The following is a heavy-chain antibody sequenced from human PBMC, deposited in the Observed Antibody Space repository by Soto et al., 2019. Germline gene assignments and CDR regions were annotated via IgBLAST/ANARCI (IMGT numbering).Heavy chain of an antibody. V-gene: IGHV4-61*08. J-gene: IGHJ4*02. CDR1: GGSISSGGYY. D-gene: IGHD5-12*01. CDR2: IYYSGST. Sequence: PSETLSLTCTVSGGSISSGGYYWSWIRQHPGKGLEWIGYIYYSGSTYYNPSLKSRVTISVDTSKNQFSLKLSSVTAADTAVYYCARGGVATIPHDYWGQGTLVTVSS. CDR3: ARGGVATIPHDY.